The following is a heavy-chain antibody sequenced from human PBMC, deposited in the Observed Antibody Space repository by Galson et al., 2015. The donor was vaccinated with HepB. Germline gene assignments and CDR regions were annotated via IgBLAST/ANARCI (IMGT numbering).Heavy chain of an antibody. CDR3: ASPKDMGSSGVYAFDI. Sequence: QSGAEVKKPGESLKISCKGSGYSFTSYWIGWVRQMPGKGLEWMGIIYPGDSDTRYSPSFQGQVTISADKSISTAYLQWSSLKASDTAMYYCASPKDMGSSGVYAFDIWGQGTMVTVSS. CDR2: IYPGDSDT. D-gene: IGHD6-19*01. V-gene: IGHV5-51*03. J-gene: IGHJ3*02. CDR1: GYSFTSYW.